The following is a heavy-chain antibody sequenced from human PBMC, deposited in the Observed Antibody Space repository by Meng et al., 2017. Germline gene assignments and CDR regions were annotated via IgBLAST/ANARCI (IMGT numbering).Heavy chain of an antibody. CDR1: GFTFNNWA. CDR2: ISGGSGTK. Sequence: GESLKISCAASGFTFNNWAMSWVRQAPGKGLEWVTGISGGSGTKHYADSVKGRFTISRDNSKNVLYLRMNSLRAADTAVYYCAKDRAPSAVTRENPYWGQGTLVTVSS. J-gene: IGHJ4*02. CDR3: AKDRAPSAVTRENPY. V-gene: IGHV3-23*01. D-gene: IGHD4-17*01.